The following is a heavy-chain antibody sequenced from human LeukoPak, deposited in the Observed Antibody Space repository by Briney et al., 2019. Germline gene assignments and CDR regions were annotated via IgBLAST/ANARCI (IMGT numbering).Heavy chain of an antibody. D-gene: IGHD4-17*01. CDR1: GFTVSSNY. CDR2: IYSGSST. Sequence: GGSLRLSCAASGFTVSSNYMSWVRQAPGKGLEWVSVIYSGSSTYYADSVKGRFTISRDNSKNTLYLQMNSLRAEDTAVYYCARAVTTSYYYYGMDVWGQGTTVTVSS. J-gene: IGHJ6*02. V-gene: IGHV3-53*01. CDR3: ARAVTTSYYYYGMDV.